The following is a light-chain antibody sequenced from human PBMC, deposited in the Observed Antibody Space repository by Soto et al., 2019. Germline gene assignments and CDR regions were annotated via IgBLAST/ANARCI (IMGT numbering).Light chain of an antibody. Sequence: EIVLTQSPGTLSLSPGERATLSCRASQSVSSTYLIWYQQKPGQAPRLLIYGASSRATGVPDRFSGGGSGTDFTLTISSLDPEDFAVYYCQQRSNWPPMYTFGQGTKVDIK. CDR3: QQRSNWPPMYT. V-gene: IGKV3D-20*02. CDR2: GAS. CDR1: QSVSSTY. J-gene: IGKJ2*01.